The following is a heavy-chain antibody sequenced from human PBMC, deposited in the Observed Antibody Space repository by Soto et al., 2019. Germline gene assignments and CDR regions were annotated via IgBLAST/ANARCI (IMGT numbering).Heavy chain of an antibody. CDR3: ARRGMVYAMPGSSDTSIKGYGDDDSDY. CDR1: GGTFSSYT. D-gene: IGHD2-8*01. Sequence: GASVKVSCKASGGTFSSYTISWVRQAPGQGLEWMGRIIPILGIANYAQKFQGRVTITADKSTSTAYMELSSLRSEDTAVYYCARRGMVYAMPGSSDTSIKGYGDDDSDYWGQGTLVTVSS. J-gene: IGHJ4*02. V-gene: IGHV1-69*02. CDR2: IIPILGIA.